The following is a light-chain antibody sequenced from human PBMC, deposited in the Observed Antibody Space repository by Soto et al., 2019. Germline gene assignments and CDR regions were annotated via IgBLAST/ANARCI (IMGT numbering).Light chain of an antibody. CDR3: QHRSNWPWT. J-gene: IGKJ1*01. V-gene: IGKV3-11*01. Sequence: EIVLTQSPATLSLSPGERATLSCRASQSVTTFFAWYQQKTDQAPRLLITDASDRATVIPAWFSGSWSGTDFTLTISSLAADDFAFYYCQHRSNWPWTFGQGTKVEI. CDR2: DAS. CDR1: QSVTTF.